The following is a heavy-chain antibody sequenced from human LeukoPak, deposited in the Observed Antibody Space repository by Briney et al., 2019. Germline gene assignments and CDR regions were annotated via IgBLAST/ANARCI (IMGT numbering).Heavy chain of an antibody. V-gene: IGHV3-30-3*01. D-gene: IGHD6-19*01. CDR3: ARGKYSSGWFDY. Sequence: PGGSLRLSCAASGFTFSSYAMHWVRQAPGKGLEWVAVISSDGNNKYYADSVKGRFTISRDNSKNTLYLQMNSLRAEDTAVYYCARGKYSSGWFDYWGQGTLVTVSS. CDR1: GFTFSSYA. J-gene: IGHJ4*02. CDR2: ISSDGNNK.